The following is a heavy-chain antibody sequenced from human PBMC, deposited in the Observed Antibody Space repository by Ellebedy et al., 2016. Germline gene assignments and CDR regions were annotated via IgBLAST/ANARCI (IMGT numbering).Heavy chain of an antibody. CDR3: ARVGANYYYDSSGYAFDI. J-gene: IGHJ3*02. CDR2: INHSGST. D-gene: IGHD3-22*01. Sequence: SETLSLXXAVYGGSFSGYYWSWIRQPPGKGLEWIGEINHSGSTNYNPSLKSRVTISVDTSKNQFSLKLSSVTAADTAVYYCARVGANYYYDSSGYAFDIWGQGTMVTVSS. V-gene: IGHV4-34*01. CDR1: GGSFSGYY.